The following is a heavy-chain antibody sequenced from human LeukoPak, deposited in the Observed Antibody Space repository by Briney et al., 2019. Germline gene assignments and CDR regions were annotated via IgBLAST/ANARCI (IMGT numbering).Heavy chain of an antibody. D-gene: IGHD6-13*01. CDR2: ISWNSGSI. Sequence: GGSLRLSCAASGFTFDDYAMHWVRQAPGKGLEWVSGISWNSGSIGYADSVKGRFTISRDNSKNTLYLQMNSLRAEDTAVYYCAKDPAAAGEFYFDYWGQGTLVTVSS. V-gene: IGHV3-9*01. CDR3: AKDPAAAGEFYFDY. CDR1: GFTFDDYA. J-gene: IGHJ4*02.